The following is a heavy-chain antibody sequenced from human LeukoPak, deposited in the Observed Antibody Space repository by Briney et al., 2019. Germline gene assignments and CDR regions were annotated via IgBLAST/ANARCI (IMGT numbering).Heavy chain of an antibody. CDR1: GFTFSSYG. J-gene: IGHJ6*03. V-gene: IGHV3-23*01. Sequence: GGSLRLSCAASGFTFSSYGMSWVRQAPGKGLEWVSAISGSGGSTYYADSVKGRFTISRDNSKNTLYLQMNSLRAEDTAVYYCARDGSSGWRLAIPYYYYYMDVWGKGTTVTVSS. CDR2: ISGSGGST. CDR3: ARDGSSGWRLAIPYYYYYMDV. D-gene: IGHD6-19*01.